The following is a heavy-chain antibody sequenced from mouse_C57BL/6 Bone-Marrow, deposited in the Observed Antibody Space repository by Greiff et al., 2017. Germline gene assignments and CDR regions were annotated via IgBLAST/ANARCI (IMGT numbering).Heavy chain of an antibody. Sequence: QVTLKVCGPGILQPSQTLSLTCSFSGFSLSTFGMGVGWIRQPSGKGLEWLAHIWWDDDKYYNPALKSRLTISKDTSKNQVFLKIANVDTADTATYYCARMAIYYGYVYYAMDYWGQGTSVTVSS. J-gene: IGHJ4*01. CDR3: ARMAIYYGYVYYAMDY. CDR1: GFSLSTFGMG. CDR2: IWWDDDK. V-gene: IGHV8-8*01. D-gene: IGHD2-2*01.